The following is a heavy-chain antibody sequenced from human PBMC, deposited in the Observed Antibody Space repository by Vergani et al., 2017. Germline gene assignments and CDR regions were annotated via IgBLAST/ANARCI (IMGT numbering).Heavy chain of an antibody. CDR3: ARHTTYTDS. CDR2: IYPADSDT. Sequence: EVELVQSGPDMRKPGESLKISCKGSEYSFGNYWIGWVRQMPGKGLEWMGIIYPADSDTRYNPSFQGQVTISADKSISTAFLQWDSLKASDTALYYCARHTTYTDSWGQGTLVTVSS. CDR1: EYSFGNYW. D-gene: IGHD1-1*01. J-gene: IGHJ4*02. V-gene: IGHV5-51*01.